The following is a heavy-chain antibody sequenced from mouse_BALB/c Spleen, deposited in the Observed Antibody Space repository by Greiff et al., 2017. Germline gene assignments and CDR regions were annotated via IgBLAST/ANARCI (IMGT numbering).Heavy chain of an antibody. CDR2: INPSNGRT. CDR3: ARATVVGMDY. D-gene: IGHD1-1*01. CDR1: GYTFTSYW. J-gene: IGHJ4*01. V-gene: IGHV1S81*02. Sequence: QQSCKASGYTFTSYWMHWVKQRPGQGLEWIGEINPSNGRTNYNEKFKSKATLTVDKSSSTAYMQLSSLTSEDSAVYYCARATVVGMDYWGQGTSVTVSS.